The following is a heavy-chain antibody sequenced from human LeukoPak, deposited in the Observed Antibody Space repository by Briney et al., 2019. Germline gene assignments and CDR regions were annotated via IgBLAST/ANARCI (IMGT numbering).Heavy chain of an antibody. Sequence: GASVKVSCKASGYTFTSYSINWVRQAPGQGLEWMAWISAYNGNTNYAQKFHGRVTLTRDTSTSIAYMELRSLRSDDTAVYLCARGMSGYDIRGQGTVVTVSS. V-gene: IGHV1-18*01. J-gene: IGHJ3*02. CDR3: ARGMSGYDI. CDR2: ISAYNGNT. CDR1: GYTFTSYS. D-gene: IGHD5-12*01.